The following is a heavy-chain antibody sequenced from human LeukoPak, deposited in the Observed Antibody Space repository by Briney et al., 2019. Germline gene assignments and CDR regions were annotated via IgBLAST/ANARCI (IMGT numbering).Heavy chain of an antibody. Sequence: SETLSLTCTVSGGSISSSSYYWGWIRQPPGKGLEWIGSIYYSGSTYYNPSLKSRVTISVDTSKNQFSLKLSSVTAADTAVYYCARGITMVRGVNDYWGQGTLVTVSS. CDR3: ARGITMVRGVNDY. D-gene: IGHD3-10*01. V-gene: IGHV4-39*01. CDR2: IYYSGST. CDR1: GGSISSSSYY. J-gene: IGHJ4*02.